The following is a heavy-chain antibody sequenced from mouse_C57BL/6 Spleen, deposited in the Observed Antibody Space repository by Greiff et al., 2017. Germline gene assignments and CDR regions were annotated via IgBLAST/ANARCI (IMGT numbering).Heavy chain of an antibody. Sequence: VKLVESGPGLVQPSQSLSITCTVSGFSLTSYGVHWVRQSPGKGLEWLGVIWRGGSTDYNAAFMSRLSITKDNSKSQVFFKMNSLQADDTAIYYCAINSNYFSWFAYWGQGTLVTVSA. CDR3: AINSNYFSWFAY. CDR1: GFSLTSYG. CDR2: IWRGGST. D-gene: IGHD2-5*01. J-gene: IGHJ3*01. V-gene: IGHV2-5*01.